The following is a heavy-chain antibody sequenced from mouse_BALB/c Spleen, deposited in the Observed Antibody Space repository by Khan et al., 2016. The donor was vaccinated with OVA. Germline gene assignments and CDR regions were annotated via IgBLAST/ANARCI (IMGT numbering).Heavy chain of an antibody. CDR2: ISPGSGDT. V-gene: IGHV1-77*01. Sequence: QVQLQQSGAELARPGASVKLSCKASGYTFTDYYINWVKQRTGQGLEWIGEISPGSGDTYYNERFKGKATLTADKSSRTAYLQLSSLTSEASAVYDCASRNYFGYTFAYWGQGTLVTVSA. D-gene: IGHD1-2*01. CDR3: ASRNYFGYTFAY. CDR1: GYTFTDYY. J-gene: IGHJ3*01.